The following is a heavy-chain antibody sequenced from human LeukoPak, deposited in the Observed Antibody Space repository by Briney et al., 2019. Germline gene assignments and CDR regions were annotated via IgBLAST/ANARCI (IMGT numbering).Heavy chain of an antibody. CDR3: ARGAIFGVTPRGYGMDV. D-gene: IGHD3-3*01. J-gene: IGHJ6*02. CDR2: PNNGGT. V-gene: IGHV1-8*01. Sequence: PNNGGTVYAQKFQGRVTMTRDTSTGTSYMELNSLRSEDTAVYYCARGAIFGVTPRGYGMDVWGQGTTVTVSS.